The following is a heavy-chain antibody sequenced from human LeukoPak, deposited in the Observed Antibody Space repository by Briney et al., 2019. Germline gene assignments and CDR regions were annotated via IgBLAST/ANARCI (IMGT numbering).Heavy chain of an antibody. J-gene: IGHJ2*01. D-gene: IGHD3-22*01. CDR3: ARVWLSSGSYWYFDF. CDR1: GGSISSNY. CDR2: IYSSGNT. V-gene: IGHV4-4*07. Sequence: PSETLSLTCTVSGGSISSNYWSWIRQPAGKGLEYSGRIYSSGNTNYNPSLKSRVTMSVDTSKNQFSLLLHSVTAADTAVYYCARVWLSSGSYWYFDFWGRGTLVIVSS.